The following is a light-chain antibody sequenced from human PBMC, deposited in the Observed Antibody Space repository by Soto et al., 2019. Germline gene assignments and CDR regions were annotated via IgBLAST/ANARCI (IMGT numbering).Light chain of an antibody. CDR3: QVWDGSSDQWV. Sequence: SYELTQPPSVSVAPGQTARVNCGGDYIGSRYVHWYQQSPGQAPVLVVYDDSDRPSGIPERFAGSNSGNTATLTISRVEAGDEADYYCQVWDGSSDQWVFGGGTKLTVL. J-gene: IGLJ3*02. V-gene: IGLV3-21*02. CDR1: YIGSRY. CDR2: DDS.